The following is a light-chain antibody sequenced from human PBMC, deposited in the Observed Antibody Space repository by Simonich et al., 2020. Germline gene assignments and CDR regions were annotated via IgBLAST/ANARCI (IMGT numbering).Light chain of an antibody. V-gene: IGLV2-14*01. CDR3: SSYTSSSTWV. J-gene: IGLJ3*02. Sequence: QSALTQPASVSGSPGQSITISCTGTSRDVGGYNYVSWYQQHPGKAPKLMIYDVSKGPSGVSNRFSGSKSGNTASLTISGLQAEDEADYYCSSYTSSSTWVFGGGTKLTVL. CDR1: SRDVGGYNY. CDR2: DVS.